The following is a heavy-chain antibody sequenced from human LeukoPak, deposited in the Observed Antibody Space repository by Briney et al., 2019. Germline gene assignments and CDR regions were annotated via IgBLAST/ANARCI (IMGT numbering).Heavy chain of an antibody. CDR2: IYYSGGT. Sequence: PSETLSVTCTVSGVSISSYYWSWIRPPPGKGLERIGYIYYSGGTNYKPSLKSRVTISVDTSKNQFSLKLISVTAADTAVYYCAIYDYSSSWYISDYWGQGTLVTVSS. CDR1: GVSISSYY. V-gene: IGHV4-59*01. J-gene: IGHJ4*02. D-gene: IGHD6-13*01. CDR3: AIYDYSSSWYISDY.